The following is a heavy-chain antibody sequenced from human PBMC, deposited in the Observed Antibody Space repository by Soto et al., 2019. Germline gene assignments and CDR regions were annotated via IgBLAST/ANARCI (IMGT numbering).Heavy chain of an antibody. D-gene: IGHD2-21*01. CDR3: ANDVGVSLFGS. CDR2: ISLDGGNT. V-gene: IGHV3-23*01. CDR1: GFTFSHYA. Sequence: EVQLLDSGGGLEQPGGSLRLSCAASGFTFSHYAMSWVRQAPGKGLEWVSTISLDGGNTHYADSVKGRFTISRDNSKHTLYLQMNSLRAEDTAICYCANDVGVSLFGSLGQGTLVTVSS. J-gene: IGHJ4*02.